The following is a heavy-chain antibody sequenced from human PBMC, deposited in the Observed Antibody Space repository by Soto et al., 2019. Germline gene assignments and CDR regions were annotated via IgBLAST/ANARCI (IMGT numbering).Heavy chain of an antibody. Sequence: SETLSLTCTVSGGSISSYYWSWIRQPPGKGLEWIGYIYYSGSTNYNPSLKSRVTISVDTSKNQFSLKLSSVTAADTAVYYCARAPIYDFWSGPTPTPYYFDYWGQGTLVTVSS. D-gene: IGHD3-3*01. CDR3: ARAPIYDFWSGPTPTPYYFDY. J-gene: IGHJ4*02. CDR1: GGSISSYY. V-gene: IGHV4-59*01. CDR2: IYYSGST.